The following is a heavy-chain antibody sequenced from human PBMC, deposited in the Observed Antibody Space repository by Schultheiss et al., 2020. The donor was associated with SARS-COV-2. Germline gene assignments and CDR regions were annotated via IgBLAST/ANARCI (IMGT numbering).Heavy chain of an antibody. J-gene: IGHJ5*02. CDR2: INHSGST. CDR3: ARLTRT. V-gene: IGHV4-38-2*01. CDR1: GYSISSGYY. D-gene: IGHD3-3*01. Sequence: SETLSLTCGVSGYSISSGYYWGWIRQPPGKGLEWIGEINHSGSTNYNPSFKRRVTISVDTSKSQFSLKLTSVTAADTAVYYCARLTRTWGQGTLVTVSS.